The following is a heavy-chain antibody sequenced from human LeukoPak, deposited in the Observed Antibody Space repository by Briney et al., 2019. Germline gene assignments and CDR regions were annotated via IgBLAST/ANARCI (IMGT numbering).Heavy chain of an antibody. V-gene: IGHV4-59*08. J-gene: IGHJ4*02. D-gene: IGHD2-21*02. CDR1: NASISSYY. CDR3: ARHWGSCRGGDCYTFDC. Sequence: SETLSLTCSVSNASISSYYWSWIRQSSRKGLEWIGYISNSGSTNYNPSLKSRVTISVDTSKNQFSLKLSSVTAADTAVYYCARHWGSCRGGDCYTFDCWGQGTLVTVSS. CDR2: ISNSGST.